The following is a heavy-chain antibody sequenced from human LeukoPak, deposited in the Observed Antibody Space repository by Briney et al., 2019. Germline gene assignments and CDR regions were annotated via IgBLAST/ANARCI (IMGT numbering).Heavy chain of an antibody. J-gene: IGHJ4*02. CDR2: IYYSGST. V-gene: IGHV4-39*07. CDR3: ARVLNYYDSSGYYR. CDR1: GGSISSNSYY. Sequence: PSETLSLTCTVSGGSISSNSYYWGWIRQPPGKGLEWIGSIYYSGSTNYNPSLKSRVTISVDTSKNQFSLKLSSVTAADTAVYYCARVLNYYDSSGYYRWGQGTLVTVSS. D-gene: IGHD3-22*01.